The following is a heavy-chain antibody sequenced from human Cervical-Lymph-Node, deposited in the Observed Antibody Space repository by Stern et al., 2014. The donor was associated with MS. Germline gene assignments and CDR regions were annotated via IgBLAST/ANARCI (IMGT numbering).Heavy chain of an antibody. D-gene: IGHD1-26*01. Sequence: QVQLQESGPGLVKPSETLSLTCTVSGGSISSSSYYWGWIRQPPGKGLEWIGSIYYSGSTYYNPSLKSRVTISVDTSKNQFSLKLSSVTAADTAVYYCARHPAGGSLDYWGQGTLVTVSS. J-gene: IGHJ4*02. CDR2: IYYSGST. CDR1: GGSISSSSYY. V-gene: IGHV4-39*01. CDR3: ARHPAGGSLDY.